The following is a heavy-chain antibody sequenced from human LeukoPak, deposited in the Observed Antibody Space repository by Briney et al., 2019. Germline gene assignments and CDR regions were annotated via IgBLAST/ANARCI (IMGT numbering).Heavy chain of an antibody. CDR1: GFTFSSYG. V-gene: IGHV3-23*01. CDR2: ISGSGGST. CDR3: AKEARRSVVPAASDY. D-gene: IGHD2-2*01. Sequence: GGSLRLSCAASGFTFSSYGMSWVRQAPGKGLEWVSAISGSGGSTYYADSVKGRFTISRDNSKNTLCLQMNSLRAEDTAVYYCAKEARRSVVPAASDYWGQGTLVTVSS. J-gene: IGHJ4*02.